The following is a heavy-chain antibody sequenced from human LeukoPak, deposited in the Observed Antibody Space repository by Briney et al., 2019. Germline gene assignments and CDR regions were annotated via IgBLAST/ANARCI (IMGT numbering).Heavy chain of an antibody. J-gene: IGHJ4*02. CDR3: AGRLEVSGTMDW. CDR2: IYPGDSAT. Sequence: GASPQISCQGSGSLFTIYWIGWARQLPGKGLEWMGIIYPGDSATRYSPSFQGQVTISADKSISSAYLQWSRLKAWDTAMYYCAGRLEVSGTMDWWGQGTLVTVS. V-gene: IGHV5-51*01. CDR1: GSLFTIYW. D-gene: IGHD3/OR15-3a*01.